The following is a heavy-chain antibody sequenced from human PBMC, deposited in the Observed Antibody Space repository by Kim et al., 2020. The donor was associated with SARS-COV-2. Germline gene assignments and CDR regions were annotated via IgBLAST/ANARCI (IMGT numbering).Heavy chain of an antibody. Sequence: GGSLRLSCAVPGFTFSSDAMSWVRQAPGKGLEWVSAISGHGLDTYYADSVRGRFTISRDNSKNILYLQMNSLRAEDTAVYYCANPTPGYCTTSSCHAYDCWGQGTLVTVSS. J-gene: IGHJ4*02. CDR1: GFTFSSDA. V-gene: IGHV3-23*01. CDR3: ANPTPGYCTTSSCHAYDC. D-gene: IGHD2-8*01. CDR2: ISGHGLDT.